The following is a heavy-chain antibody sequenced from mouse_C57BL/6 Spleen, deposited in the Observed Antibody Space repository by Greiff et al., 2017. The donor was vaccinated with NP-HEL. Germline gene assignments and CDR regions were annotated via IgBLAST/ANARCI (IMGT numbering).Heavy chain of an antibody. CDR2: IHPNSGST. CDR3: ARGGLTTVVARGNAMDY. CDR1: GYTFTSYW. Sequence: QVQLQQPGAELVKPGATVKLSCKASGYTFTSYWMHWVKQRPGQGLEWIGMIHPNSGSTNYNEKFKSKATLTVDKSSSTAYMQLSSLTSEDSAVYYCARGGLTTVVARGNAMDYWGQGTSVTVSS. D-gene: IGHD1-1*01. J-gene: IGHJ4*01. V-gene: IGHV1-64*01.